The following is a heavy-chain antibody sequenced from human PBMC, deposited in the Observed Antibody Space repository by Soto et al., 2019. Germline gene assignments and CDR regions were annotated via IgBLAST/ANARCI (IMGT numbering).Heavy chain of an antibody. J-gene: IGHJ6*02. D-gene: IGHD6-19*01. Sequence: SETLSLTSTVSGGSINSYYWSWIRQSPEKGLEWIGYIYYNGSTNYNPSLKSRVTISVDTSKNQFSLKLSSVTAADTAVYYCARQPRSSQWLVRYYGMDVWGQGTTVT. V-gene: IGHV4-59*08. CDR1: GGSINSYY. CDR2: IYYNGST. CDR3: ARQPRSSQWLVRYYGMDV.